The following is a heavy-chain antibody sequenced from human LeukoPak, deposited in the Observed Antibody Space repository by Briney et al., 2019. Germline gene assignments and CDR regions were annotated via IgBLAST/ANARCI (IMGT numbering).Heavy chain of an antibody. V-gene: IGHV1-46*01. D-gene: IGHD3-10*01. Sequence: EASVKVSCKASGYTFSSYYMHWVRQAPGQGLEWMGIINPSGGSTSYAQKFQGRVTMTRDMSTSTVYMELSSLRSEDTAVYYCARDETHYFNADYWGQGTLVTVSS. J-gene: IGHJ4*02. CDR1: GYTFSSYY. CDR3: ARDETHYFNADY. CDR2: INPSGGST.